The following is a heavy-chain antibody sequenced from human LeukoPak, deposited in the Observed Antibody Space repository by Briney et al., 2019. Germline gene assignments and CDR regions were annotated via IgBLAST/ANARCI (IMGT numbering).Heavy chain of an antibody. Sequence: GVLRLSCAASGCTFSNAWMNWVRQAPGKGLEWVARIKSKADGGTIDYSAPVKGRFTISRDASKTTAYLQMHSLKTEDTAVYYCATGLVFDYWGQGTRVTVPS. J-gene: IGHJ4*02. V-gene: IGHV3-15*01. CDR2: IKSKADGGTI. CDR3: ATGLVFDY. D-gene: IGHD6-19*01. CDR1: GCTFSNAW.